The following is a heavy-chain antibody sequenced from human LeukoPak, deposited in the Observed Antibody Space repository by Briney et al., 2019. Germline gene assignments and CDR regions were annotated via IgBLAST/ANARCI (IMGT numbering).Heavy chain of an antibody. CDR3: ARDLANYYDSSGPIYYYYGMDV. CDR1: GFTVSSNY. V-gene: IGHV3-53*01. D-gene: IGHD3-22*01. J-gene: IGHJ6*02. CDR2: IYSGGST. Sequence: PGGSLRLSCAASGFTVSSNYMTWVRQAPGKGLEWVSVIYSGGSTYYADSVKGRFTISRDNSKDTVYLQMNRLRAEDTAVYYCARDLANYYDSSGPIYYYYGMDVWGQGTTVTVSS.